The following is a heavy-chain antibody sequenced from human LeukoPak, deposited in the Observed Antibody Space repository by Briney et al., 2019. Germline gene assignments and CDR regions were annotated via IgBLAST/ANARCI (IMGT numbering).Heavy chain of an antibody. CDR1: GFTFSDYY. D-gene: IGHD6-13*01. J-gene: IGHJ5*02. V-gene: IGHV3-11*01. CDR2: ISSSGSTI. Sequence: GGSLRLSCAASGFTFSDYYMSWIRQAPGKGLEWVSYISSSGSTIYYADSVKGRFTISRDNAKNSLYLQVNSLRAEDTAVYYCARPLQKYSSSWYPGFDPWGQGTLVTVSS. CDR3: ARPLQKYSSSWYPGFDP.